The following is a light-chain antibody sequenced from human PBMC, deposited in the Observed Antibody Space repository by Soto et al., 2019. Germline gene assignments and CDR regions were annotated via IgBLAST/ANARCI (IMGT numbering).Light chain of an antibody. Sequence: VLTQSPATLSLSPGERATLSCRASQSVDNYFTGYQQKPGQASTLLIFDASNRSTGIPARFSGSGSGIDFTLTISRLEPGDFALYFFQHRSILSLTFGGGTK. CDR2: DAS. V-gene: IGKV3-11*01. CDR3: QHRSILSLT. J-gene: IGKJ4*01. CDR1: QSVDNY.